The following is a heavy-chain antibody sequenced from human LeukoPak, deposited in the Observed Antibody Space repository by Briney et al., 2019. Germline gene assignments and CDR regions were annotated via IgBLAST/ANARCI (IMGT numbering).Heavy chain of an antibody. CDR2: ISGSGGTT. CDR3: AKDRLPMIRGVDY. CDR1: GFTFSNHA. V-gene: IGHV3-23*01. J-gene: IGHJ4*02. D-gene: IGHD3-10*01. Sequence: GGSLRLSCVTSGFTFSNHAMSWVRQAPGRGLEWVSAISGSGGTTYYADSVKGRFTISRDNSKSTLYLQMNSLRAEDTAVYYCAKDRLPMIRGVDYWGQGTLVTVSS.